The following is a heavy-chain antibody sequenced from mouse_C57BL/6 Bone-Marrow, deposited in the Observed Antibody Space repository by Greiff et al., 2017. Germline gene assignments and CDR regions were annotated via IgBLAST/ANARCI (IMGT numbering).Heavy chain of an antibody. D-gene: IGHD3-2*02. V-gene: IGHV1-81*01. CDR3: AKTAQVPLDY. J-gene: IGHJ2*01. CDR1: GYTFTSYG. Sequence: VQVVESGAELARPGASVKLSCKASGYTFTSYGISWVKQRTGQGLEWIGEIYPRSGNTYYNEKFKGKATLTADKSSSTAYMELRSLTSEDSAVYFCAKTAQVPLDYWGQGTTLTVSS. CDR2: IYPRSGNT.